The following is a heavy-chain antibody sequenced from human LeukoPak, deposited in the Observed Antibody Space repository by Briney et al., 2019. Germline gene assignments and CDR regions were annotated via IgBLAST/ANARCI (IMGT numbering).Heavy chain of an antibody. Sequence: ASVKVSCKASGYTFTSYYMHWVRQAPGQGLEWMGIINPSGAGTTYAQKFQGRVTMTRDTSTSTAYMELSSLRSEDTAVYYCARRRSWFDPWGQGTLVTVSS. CDR3: ARRRSWFDP. CDR2: INPSGAGT. J-gene: IGHJ5*02. V-gene: IGHV1-46*01. CDR1: GYTFTSYY.